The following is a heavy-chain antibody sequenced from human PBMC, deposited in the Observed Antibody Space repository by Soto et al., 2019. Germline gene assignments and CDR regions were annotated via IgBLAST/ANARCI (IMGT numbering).Heavy chain of an antibody. Sequence: QLQLQESGPGLVKPSETLSLTCTVSGASVSSSINYWVWIRQPPGKGLEWIGSMHYSGTTYYNPSLKSRVTISVDTSKNHLSLKLSSVLAADTAVYYCARGPLIKGRDYYYYGMDVWGQGTTVTVSS. J-gene: IGHJ6*02. V-gene: IGHV4-39*02. CDR1: GASVSSSINY. CDR2: MHYSGTT. D-gene: IGHD3-10*01. CDR3: ARGPLIKGRDYYYYGMDV.